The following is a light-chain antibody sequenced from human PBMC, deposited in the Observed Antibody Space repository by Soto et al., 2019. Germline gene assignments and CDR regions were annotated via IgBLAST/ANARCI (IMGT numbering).Light chain of an antibody. CDR2: AAS. CDR3: LQHSTYPWT. Sequence: DIQMTQFPSSLSASVGDRVTITCRASQGIRNDLGWYQQKPGKAPKRLIYAASSLQSVVPSRFSGSGSGTEFTPAMSSLQPEDSAAFYCLQHSTYPWTFGQGTKVEMK. J-gene: IGKJ1*01. CDR1: QGIRND. V-gene: IGKV1-17*01.